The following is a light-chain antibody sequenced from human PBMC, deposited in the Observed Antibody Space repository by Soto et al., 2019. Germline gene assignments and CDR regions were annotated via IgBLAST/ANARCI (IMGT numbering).Light chain of an antibody. CDR1: QSISRH. J-gene: IGKJ2*01. V-gene: IGKV1-39*01. CDR2: AAS. CDR3: QQSYSTPPHT. Sequence: DIQMTQSPSSLSASVGDRVTITCRTSQSISRHLNWYQQKPGKAPKLLIYAASSLQSGFPSRFSGGGSVTEFTLTIISLQPEDFATYYCQQSYSTPPHTFGQGTKLEIK.